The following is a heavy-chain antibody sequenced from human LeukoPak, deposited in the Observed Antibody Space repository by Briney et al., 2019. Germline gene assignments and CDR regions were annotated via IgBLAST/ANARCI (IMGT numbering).Heavy chain of an antibody. Sequence: GGSLRLSCAASGFTFSGYGMHWVRQAPGKGLEWVAIISFDGRNKYYADSVKGRFTISRDNSKNTLDLQMNSLRTEDTAVYYCAKDSYNSGWYFDYWGQGALVTVSS. CDR3: AKDSYNSGWYFDY. J-gene: IGHJ4*02. CDR1: GFTFSGYG. V-gene: IGHV3-30*18. CDR2: ISFDGRNK. D-gene: IGHD6-19*01.